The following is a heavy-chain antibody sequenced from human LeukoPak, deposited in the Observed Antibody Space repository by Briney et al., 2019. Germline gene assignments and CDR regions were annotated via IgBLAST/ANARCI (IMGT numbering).Heavy chain of an antibody. D-gene: IGHD6-13*01. V-gene: IGHV4-38-2*01. CDR2: IYHSGST. Sequence: PSETLSLTCAVSGYSISSGYYWGWIRQPPGKGLEWIGSIYHSGSTYYNPSLKSRVTISVDTSKNQFSLKLSSVTAADTAVYYCARDSSSSYSAAFDIWGQGTMVTVSS. J-gene: IGHJ3*02. CDR1: GYSISSGYY. CDR3: ARDSSSSYSAAFDI.